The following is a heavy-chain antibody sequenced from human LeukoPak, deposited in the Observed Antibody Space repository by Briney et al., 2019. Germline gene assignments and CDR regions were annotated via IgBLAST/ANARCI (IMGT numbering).Heavy chain of an antibody. J-gene: IGHJ6*02. D-gene: IGHD3-10*01. CDR2: IKQDGSEK. CDR3: ARDGESSFYYYYGMDV. V-gene: IGHV3-7*01. CDR1: GFTFSSYW. Sequence: GGSLRLSCVVCGFTFSSYWMSWIRQAPGKGLEWVANIKQDGSEKNYVDSVKGRFTISRDNAKNSLYLQMNSLRAEDTAVYYCARDGESSFYYYYGMDVWGQGTTVTVSS.